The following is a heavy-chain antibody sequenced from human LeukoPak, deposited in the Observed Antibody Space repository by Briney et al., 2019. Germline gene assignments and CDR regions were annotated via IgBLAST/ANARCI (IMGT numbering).Heavy chain of an antibody. V-gene: IGHV3-48*03. CDR1: GFTFSSYE. CDR2: ISSSGSTI. D-gene: IGHD4-11*01. J-gene: IGHJ3*02. Sequence: GGSLRLSCAASGFTFSSYEMNWVRQAPGEGLEWVSYISSSGSTIYYADSVKGRFTISRHNTKNSLYLQMDSPRAEDTAVYYCARVRLTDVYSNPVPDDVFDIWGQGTMVTVSS. CDR3: ARVRLTDVYSNPVPDDVFDI.